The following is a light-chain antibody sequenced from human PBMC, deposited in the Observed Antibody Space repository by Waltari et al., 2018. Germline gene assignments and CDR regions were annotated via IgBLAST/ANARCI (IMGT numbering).Light chain of an antibody. CDR3: QQCNSYLLT. Sequence: DIQMTQSPSTLSASVGDRGTITCRASQSIGSSLAWYKQNPGKAPKVVIYEASSLESGVPSMFSGSGSETEFTLTISSLQPDDFATYYCQQCNSYLLTFGGGTKVEIK. CDR1: QSIGSS. V-gene: IGKV1-5*03. CDR2: EAS. J-gene: IGKJ4*01.